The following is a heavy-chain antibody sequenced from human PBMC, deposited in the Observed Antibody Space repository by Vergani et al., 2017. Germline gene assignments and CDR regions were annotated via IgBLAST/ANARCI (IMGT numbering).Heavy chain of an antibody. V-gene: IGHV4-38-2*01. J-gene: IGHJ4*02. Sequence: QVQLQESGPGLVQPAETLSLTCVVSNSSINSNYYWGWIRQSPGKRLEWIGSVSHSGSTFSNPSLKSRVTISVDKSKKLISLILNSVTAAYTAVYYCVRDAINYDVLTGYYIGLDSWGQGTLVTVSS. CDR3: VRDAINYDVLTGYYIGLDS. D-gene: IGHD3-9*01. CDR2: VSHSGST. CDR1: NSSINSNYY.